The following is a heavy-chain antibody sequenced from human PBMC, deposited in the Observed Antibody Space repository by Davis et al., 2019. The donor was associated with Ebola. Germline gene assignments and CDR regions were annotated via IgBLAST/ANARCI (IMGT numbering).Heavy chain of an antibody. J-gene: IGHJ4*02. CDR2: INHSGST. Sequence: SETLSLTCAVYGGSFSGYYWSWIRQPPGKGLEWNGEINHSGSTNYNPSLKSRVTISVDTSKNQFSLKLSSVTAADTAVYYCARGLYYYDSSGYYRYWGQGTLVTVSS. D-gene: IGHD3-22*01. CDR1: GGSFSGYY. V-gene: IGHV4-34*01. CDR3: ARGLYYYDSSGYYRY.